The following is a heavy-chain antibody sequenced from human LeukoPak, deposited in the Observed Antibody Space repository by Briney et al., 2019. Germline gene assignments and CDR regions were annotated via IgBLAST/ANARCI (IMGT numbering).Heavy chain of an antibody. J-gene: IGHJ6*03. CDR1: GFTFSRYA. V-gene: IGHV3-49*04. D-gene: IGHD2-2*01. CDR2: IRTKTYRAST. Sequence: PGGSLRLSCAASGFTFSRYAMTWVRQAPGKGLEWVGFIRTKTYRASTEYAASVKGRFTISRDDSKRIAYLQMNSLKTEDTAVYYCSRVFSSTFCYMDVWGKGTTVTVSS. CDR3: SRVFSSTFCYMDV.